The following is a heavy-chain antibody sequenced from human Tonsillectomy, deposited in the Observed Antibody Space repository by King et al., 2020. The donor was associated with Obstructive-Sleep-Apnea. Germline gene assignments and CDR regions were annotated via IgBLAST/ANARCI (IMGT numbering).Heavy chain of an antibody. Sequence: VQLQQWGAGLLKPSETLSLTCAVYGGSFIGHYWSWVRQPPGKGLEWIGEINHSGSTNYNPSLKSRVIISEDMSKNQFSLKLSSVTAADTAVYYCARITMFRGINWYFDLWGRGTLVTVSS. CDR1: GGSFIGHY. CDR2: INHSGST. J-gene: IGHJ2*01. CDR3: ARITMFRGINWYFDL. V-gene: IGHV4-34*01. D-gene: IGHD3-10*01.